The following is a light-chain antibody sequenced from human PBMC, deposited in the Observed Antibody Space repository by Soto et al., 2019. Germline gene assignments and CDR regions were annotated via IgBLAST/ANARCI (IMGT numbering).Light chain of an antibody. CDR3: LQGTPRLP. CDR2: KVS. CDR1: KSLVYSDGNTY. Sequence: TQSPLSLPVTQRPPASISGRASKSLVYSDGNTYLNWFQQRPGQSPRRLIYKVSNRDSGVRDRFIGSGPVSDFTLKIGRVVAEYVGVYICLQGTPRLPFGQGTRLEIK. J-gene: IGKJ5*01. V-gene: IGKV2-30*01.